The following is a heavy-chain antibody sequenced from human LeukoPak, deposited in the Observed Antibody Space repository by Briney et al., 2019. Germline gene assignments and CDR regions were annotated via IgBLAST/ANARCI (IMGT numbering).Heavy chain of an antibody. V-gene: IGHV3-48*04. CDR2: ISSSSSTI. D-gene: IGHD1-14*01. Sequence: GGSLRLSCAASGFTFSNYGMNWVRQAPGKGLEWVSYISSSSSTIYYADSVKGRFTISRDNAKNSLYLQMNSLRAEDTAVYYCARPGAWGLHNPFDYWGQGTLVTVSS. CDR3: ARPGAWGLHNPFDY. J-gene: IGHJ4*02. CDR1: GFTFSNYG.